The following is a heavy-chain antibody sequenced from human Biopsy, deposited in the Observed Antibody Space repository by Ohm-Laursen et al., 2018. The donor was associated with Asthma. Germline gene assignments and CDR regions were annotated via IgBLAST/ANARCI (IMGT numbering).Heavy chain of an antibody. V-gene: IGHV1-18*04. CDR1: GYTFTSYG. J-gene: IGHJ6*02. CDR2: ISAYNGNT. Sequence: SSVKISCKASGYTFTSYGISWVRQAPGQGLERIGWISAYNGNTNYAQKLQGRVTMTTDTSTSTAYMELRSLRSDDTVVFSKQKTAYEILTGYYGGGGMDVWGQGTTVTVSS. D-gene: IGHD3-9*01. CDR3: QKTAYEILTGYYGGGGMDV.